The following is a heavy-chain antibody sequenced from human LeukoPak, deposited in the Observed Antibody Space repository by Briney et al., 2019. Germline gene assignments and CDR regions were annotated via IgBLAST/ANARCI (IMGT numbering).Heavy chain of an antibody. CDR2: INPSGGST. CDR1: GYTFTRYY. V-gene: IGHV1-46*01. Sequence: ASVKVSCKASGYTFTRYYMHWVRQAPGQGLDWMGIINPSGGSTNYAQKFQGRVTMTRDTSTSTVYMELSSLRYEDTAVCFCARASSNEVDYWGQGTLVTVSS. J-gene: IGHJ4*02. CDR3: ARASSNEVDY. D-gene: IGHD2-8*01.